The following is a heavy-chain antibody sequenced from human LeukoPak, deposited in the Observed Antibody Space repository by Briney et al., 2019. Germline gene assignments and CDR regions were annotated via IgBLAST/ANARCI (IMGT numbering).Heavy chain of an antibody. D-gene: IGHD3-10*01. CDR2: ISSSSSTI. Sequence: GGSLRLSCAASGFTFSSYSMNWVRQAPGKGLEWVSYISSSSSTIYYADSVKGRFTIPRDNAKNSLYLQMNSLRDEDTAVYYCARGYYGSGSYFLDYWGQGTLVTVSS. CDR3: ARGYYGSGSYFLDY. CDR1: GFTFSSYS. J-gene: IGHJ4*02. V-gene: IGHV3-48*02.